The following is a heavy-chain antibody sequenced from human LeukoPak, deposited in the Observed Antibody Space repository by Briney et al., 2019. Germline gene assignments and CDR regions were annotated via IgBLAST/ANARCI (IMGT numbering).Heavy chain of an antibody. J-gene: IGHJ1*01. Sequence: SETLSLTCAVYGGSFSGYYWGWIRQPAGKGLEWIGRIFTSGSTNYNPSLKSRVTISMDTSRNQFSLNLSSVTAADTAVYYCASALFPWAEYFQHWGQGTLVTVSS. CDR3: ASALFPWAEYFQH. CDR2: IFTSGST. V-gene: IGHV4-59*10. D-gene: IGHD2-21*01. CDR1: GGSFSGYY.